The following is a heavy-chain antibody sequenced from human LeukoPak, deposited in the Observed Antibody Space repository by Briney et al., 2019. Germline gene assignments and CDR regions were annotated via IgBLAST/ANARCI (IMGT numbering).Heavy chain of an antibody. D-gene: IGHD3-10*01. J-gene: IGHJ6*02. Sequence: PSETLSLTCTVSGGSISSYYWSWIRQPPGEGLEWSGHIYYSGSTNYNPSLKSRVTISVDTSKNQFSLKLSSVTAADTAVYYCARSIPGSYYNRGMDVWGQGTTVTVSS. V-gene: IGHV4-59*08. CDR2: IYYSGST. CDR3: ARSIPGSYYNRGMDV. CDR1: GGSISSYY.